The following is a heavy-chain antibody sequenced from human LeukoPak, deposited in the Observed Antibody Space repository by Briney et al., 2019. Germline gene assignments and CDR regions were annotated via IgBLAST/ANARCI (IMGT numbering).Heavy chain of an antibody. J-gene: IGHJ2*01. D-gene: IGHD2-2*02. CDR2: INLSGRT. CDR3: ARTPSRYCSSTSCYSYWYFDL. CDR1: GGSLSGYY. V-gene: IGHV4-34*01. Sequence: SETLSLTCAVYGGSLSGYYWTWIRQPPGKGLEWIGEINLSGRTNYNPSLKSRVTMSVDTSKNQFSLKLNSVTAADTALYYCARTPSRYCSSTSCYSYWYFDLWGRGTLVTVSS.